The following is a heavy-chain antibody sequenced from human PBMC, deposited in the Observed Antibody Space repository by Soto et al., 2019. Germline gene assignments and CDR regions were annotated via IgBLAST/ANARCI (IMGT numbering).Heavy chain of an antibody. D-gene: IGHD2-2*02. J-gene: IGHJ6*02. CDR2: IYYSGST. CDR1: GGSISSGGYY. Sequence: PSETLSLTCTVSGGSISSGGYYWSWIRQHPGKGLEWIGYIYYSGSTYYNPSLKSRVTISVDTSKNQFSLKLSSVTAADTAVYYCARVGVVPAAIRWLPSQDYYGMDVWGQGTTVTVSS. CDR3: ARVGVVPAAIRWLPSQDYYGMDV. V-gene: IGHV4-31*03.